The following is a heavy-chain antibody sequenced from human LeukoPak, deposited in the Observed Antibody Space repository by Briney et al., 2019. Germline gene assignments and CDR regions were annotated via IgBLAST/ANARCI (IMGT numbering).Heavy chain of an antibody. J-gene: IGHJ5*02. D-gene: IGHD3-10*01. CDR1: GYSFTSYW. CDR2: IYPGDSDT. V-gene: IGHV5-51*01. Sequence: GESLKISCKGSGYSFTSYWIGWGRPMPGEGLEWMGIIYPGDSDTRYSPSFQGQVTISADKSISTAYLQWSSLKASDTAMYYCARQLLWFGELEGPPNWFDRWGQGTLVTVSS. CDR3: ARQLLWFGELEGPPNWFDR.